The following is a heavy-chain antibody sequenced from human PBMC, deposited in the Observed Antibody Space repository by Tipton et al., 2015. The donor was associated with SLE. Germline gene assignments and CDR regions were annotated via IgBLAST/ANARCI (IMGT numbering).Heavy chain of an antibody. Sequence: TLSLTCTVSGVSISPNYWSWIRQPPGKGLEWIGYIYYSGSTNYNPSLKSRVTISVDTSKNQFSLQMSSVTAADTAVYYCARRAQSGYDSSFRRWGQGTLVTVSS. V-gene: IGHV4-59*12. D-gene: IGHD5-12*01. CDR2: IYYSGST. J-gene: IGHJ1*01. CDR1: GVSISPNY. CDR3: ARRAQSGYDSSFRR.